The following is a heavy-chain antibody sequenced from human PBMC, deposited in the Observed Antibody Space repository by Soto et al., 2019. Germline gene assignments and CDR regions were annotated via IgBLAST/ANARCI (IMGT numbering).Heavy chain of an antibody. CDR2: ISAYNGNT. CDR1: GYTFTSYG. Sequence: QVQLVQSGAEVKKPGASVKVSCKASGYTFTSYGIIWVRQAPGQGLEWMGWISAYNGNTNYAQKLQGRVTMTTDTSTSTAYMVLRSLRSDDTAVYYCARAAGYCISTSCYYYYGMDVWGQGTTVTVSS. D-gene: IGHD2-2*01. J-gene: IGHJ6*02. CDR3: ARAAGYCISTSCYYYYGMDV. V-gene: IGHV1-18*01.